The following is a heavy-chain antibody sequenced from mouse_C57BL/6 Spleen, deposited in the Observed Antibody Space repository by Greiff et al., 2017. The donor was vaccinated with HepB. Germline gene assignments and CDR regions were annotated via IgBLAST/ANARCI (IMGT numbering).Heavy chain of an antibody. D-gene: IGHD1-1*01. CDR3: AREATTVVDDWYFDV. J-gene: IGHJ1*03. Sequence: EVQLQQSGPGLVKPSQSLSLTCSVTGYSITSGYYWNWIRQFPGNKLEWMGYISYDGSNNYNPSLKNRISITRDTSKNQFFLKLNSVTTEDTATYYCAREATTVVDDWYFDVWGTGTTVTVSS. CDR2: ISYDGSN. V-gene: IGHV3-6*01. CDR1: GYSITSGYY.